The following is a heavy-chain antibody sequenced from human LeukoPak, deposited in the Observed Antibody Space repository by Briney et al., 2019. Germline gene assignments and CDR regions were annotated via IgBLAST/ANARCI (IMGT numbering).Heavy chain of an antibody. V-gene: IGHV3-64*01. D-gene: IGHD3-22*01. CDR3: ASTYDSDSSGYYPFDY. J-gene: IGHJ4*02. CDR1: GFSFSSYP. CDR2: ISRSGGST. Sequence: PGGSLRLSCAASGFSFSSYPMHWVRQAPGKGLEYVSGISRSGGSTYYANSVKGRFTISRDNSKNTLYLQMGGLRAEDMAVYYCASTYDSDSSGYYPFDYWGQGTLVTVSS.